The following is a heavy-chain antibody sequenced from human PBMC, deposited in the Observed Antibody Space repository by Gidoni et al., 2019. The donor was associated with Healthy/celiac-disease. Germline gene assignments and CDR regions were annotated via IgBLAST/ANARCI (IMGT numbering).Heavy chain of an antibody. J-gene: IGHJ4*02. CDR1: GGSISSYY. CDR2: IYYSGST. V-gene: IGHV4-59*08. D-gene: IGHD2-15*01. Sequence: QVQLQESGPGLVKPSETLSLTCTVSGGSISSYYWSWIRQPPGKGLELIGYIYYSGSTNYNPSLKRRVTISVDTSKNQFSLKLSSVTAADTAVYYCARQGYGVADYWGQGTLVTVSS. CDR3: ARQGYGVADY.